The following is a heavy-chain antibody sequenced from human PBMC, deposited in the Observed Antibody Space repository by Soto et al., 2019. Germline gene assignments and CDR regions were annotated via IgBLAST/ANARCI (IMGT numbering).Heavy chain of an antibody. CDR1: GGTFSSYT. D-gene: IGHD2-15*01. CDR2: IIPILGIA. V-gene: IGHV1-69*04. J-gene: IGHJ3*02. Sequence: QVQLVHSGAEVKKPGSSVKVSCKASGGTFSSYTISWVRQAPGQGLEWMGRIIPILGIANYAQKFQGRVTITADKSTSTAYMELSSLRSEDTAVYYCARERQCSGGSCYSDAFDIWGQGTMVTVSS. CDR3: ARERQCSGGSCYSDAFDI.